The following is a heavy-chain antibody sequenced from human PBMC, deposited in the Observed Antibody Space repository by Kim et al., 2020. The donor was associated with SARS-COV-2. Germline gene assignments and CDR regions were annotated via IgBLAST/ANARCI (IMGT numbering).Heavy chain of an antibody. CDR3: ARVSLGSSSWYFFDY. D-gene: IGHD6-13*01. V-gene: IGHV3-11*05. Sequence: GGSLRLSCAASGFTFSDYYMSWIRQAPGKGLEWVSYISSSIDYTNYADSLKGRFTISRDNAKNSLYLQMNSLRADDTAVYDCARVSLGSSSWYFFDYWG. J-gene: IGHJ4*01. CDR2: ISSSIDYT. CDR1: GFTFSDYY.